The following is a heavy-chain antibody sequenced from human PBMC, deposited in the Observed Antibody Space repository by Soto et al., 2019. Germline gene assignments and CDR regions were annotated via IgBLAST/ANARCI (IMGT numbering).Heavy chain of an antibody. Sequence: AGGSLRLFYAASGFTFRSYGMHWVCQAPGEGLEWVAVISSDGSNKYYADSVKGRFTISRDNSKNTLFLQMNSLRGEDTAVYYCAKGSYSSSSYYYGMDVWGQGTTVTVPS. CDR3: AKGSYSSSSYYYGMDV. CDR1: GFTFRSYG. CDR2: ISSDGSNK. J-gene: IGHJ6*01. V-gene: IGHV3-30*18. D-gene: IGHD6-6*01.